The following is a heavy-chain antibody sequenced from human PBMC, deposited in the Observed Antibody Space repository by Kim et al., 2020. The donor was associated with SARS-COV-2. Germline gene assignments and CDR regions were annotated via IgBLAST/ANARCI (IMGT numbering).Heavy chain of an antibody. J-gene: IGHJ6*02. V-gene: IGHV1-69*13. CDR1: GGTFSSYA. Sequence: SVKVSCKASGGTFSSYAMSWVRQAPGQGLEWMGGIIPIFGTANYAQKFQGRVTITADESTSTAYMELSSLRSEDTAVYYCAKGGYSSSYYYYGMDVWGQGTTVTVSS. CDR3: AKGGYSSSYYYYGMDV. D-gene: IGHD6-13*01. CDR2: IIPIFGTA.